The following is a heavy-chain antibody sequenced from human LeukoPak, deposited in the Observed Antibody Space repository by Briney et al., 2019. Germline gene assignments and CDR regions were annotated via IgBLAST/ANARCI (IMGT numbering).Heavy chain of an antibody. V-gene: IGHV4-34*01. D-gene: IGHD4-23*01. Sequence: SETLSLTCAVYGGSFSGYYWSWIRQPPGKGLEWIGEINHSGYTYYNPSLKSRLTISADTSKNQFSLRLSSVTAADTAVYYCVRVDNGGNYFDYWGQGTLVTVSS. CDR3: VRVDNGGNYFDY. J-gene: IGHJ4*02. CDR2: INHSGYT. CDR1: GGSFSGYY.